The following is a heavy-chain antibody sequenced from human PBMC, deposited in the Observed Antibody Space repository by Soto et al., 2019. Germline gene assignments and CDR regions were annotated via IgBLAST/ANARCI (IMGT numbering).Heavy chain of an antibody. V-gene: IGHV3-66*01. D-gene: IGHD2-15*01. Sequence: GGSMRLSCAASGVTVSSNYMNWVRQAPGKGLEWVSVIYSGGNTYYADSVKGRFTISRDNSKNTLYLQMNSLRAEDTAVYYCTRAGYYCSGGSCYYYYDMDVWGQGTTVTVSS. CDR2: IYSGGNT. CDR1: GVTVSSNY. J-gene: IGHJ6*02. CDR3: TRAGYYCSGGSCYYYYDMDV.